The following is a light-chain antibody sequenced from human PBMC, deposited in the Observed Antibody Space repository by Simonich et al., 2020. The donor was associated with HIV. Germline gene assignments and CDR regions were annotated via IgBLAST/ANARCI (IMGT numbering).Light chain of an antibody. CDR2: LGS. CDR3: MQARQTPFT. Sequence: DIVMTQSPLSLPVTPGAPASISCRSSQSLLSSNGYNYLDWYLQKQGQSPQLLIYLGSNRASGVPDRFSGSGSGTDFTLKISRVEAEDVGVYYCMQARQTPFTFGPGTKVDIK. CDR1: QSLLSSNGYNY. V-gene: IGKV2-28*01. J-gene: IGKJ3*01.